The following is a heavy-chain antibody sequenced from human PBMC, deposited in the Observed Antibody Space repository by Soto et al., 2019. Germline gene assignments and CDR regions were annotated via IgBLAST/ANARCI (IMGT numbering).Heavy chain of an antibody. D-gene: IGHD4-17*01. CDR1: GGSISSGGYY. V-gene: IGHV4-31*03. Sequence: QVQLQESGPGLVKPSQTLSLTCTVSGGSISSGGYYWSWIRQHPGKGLEWIGYIYYSGSTYYNPSLKSRVTISVDTSKNQFSLKLSSVTAADTAVYYCAIMRETTVTPGYYYYGMDVWGQGTTVTVSS. CDR3: AIMRETTVTPGYYYYGMDV. CDR2: IYYSGST. J-gene: IGHJ6*02.